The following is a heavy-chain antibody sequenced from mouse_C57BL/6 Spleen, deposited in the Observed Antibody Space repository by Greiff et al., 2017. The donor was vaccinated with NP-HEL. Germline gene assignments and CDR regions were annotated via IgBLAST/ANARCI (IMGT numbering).Heavy chain of an antibody. V-gene: IGHV1-26*01. Sequence: VQLQQSGPELVKPGASVKISCKASGYTFTDYYMNWVKQSHGKSLEWIGDINPNNGGTSYNLKFKGKATLTVDKSSSTAYMELRSLTSEDSAVYYCARGYYGSSYWYFDVWGTGTTVTVSS. D-gene: IGHD1-1*01. CDR3: ARGYYGSSYWYFDV. CDR1: GYTFTDYY. J-gene: IGHJ1*03. CDR2: INPNNGGT.